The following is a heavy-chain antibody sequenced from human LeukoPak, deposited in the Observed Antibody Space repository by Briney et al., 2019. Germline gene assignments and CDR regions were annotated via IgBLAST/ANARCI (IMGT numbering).Heavy chain of an antibody. CDR1: GGSFSGYY. Sequence: SETLPLTRAVYGGSFSGYYWSWIRQPPGKGLEWIGEINHSGSTNYNPSLKSRVTISVDTSKNQFSLKLSSVTAADTAVYYCARVRSSSWNPFDYWGQGTLVTVSS. D-gene: IGHD6-13*01. J-gene: IGHJ4*02. V-gene: IGHV4-34*01. CDR2: INHSGST. CDR3: ARVRSSSWNPFDY.